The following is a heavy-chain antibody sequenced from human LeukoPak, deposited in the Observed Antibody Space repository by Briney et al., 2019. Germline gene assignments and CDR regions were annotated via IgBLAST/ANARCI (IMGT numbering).Heavy chain of an antibody. D-gene: IGHD5-24*01. CDR1: GYTFTNNF. J-gene: IGHJ5*02. CDR2: INPSGDNT. CDR3: ARDNSLRDTAWWFDP. V-gene: IGHV1-46*01. Sequence: ASVKVSCKASGYTFTNNFMHWVRQAPGQGLEWIGIINPSGDNTWYAQKFQGRFTMTRDMATSTDYLEVSSLRSEDTAVYYCARDNSLRDTAWWFDPWGQGTLVTVSS.